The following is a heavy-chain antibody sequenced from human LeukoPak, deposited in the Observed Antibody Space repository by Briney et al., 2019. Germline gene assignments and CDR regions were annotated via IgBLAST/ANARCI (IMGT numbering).Heavy chain of an antibody. J-gene: IGHJ4*02. CDR2: IKSKTDGGTT. Sequence: WIRQPPGKGLEWVGRIKSKTDGGTTDYAAPVKGRFSISRDDSKNTLYLQMNSLKSEDTAVYYCQGGRFWGQGTLVTVSS. V-gene: IGHV3-15*01. CDR3: QGGRF. D-gene: IGHD1-26*01.